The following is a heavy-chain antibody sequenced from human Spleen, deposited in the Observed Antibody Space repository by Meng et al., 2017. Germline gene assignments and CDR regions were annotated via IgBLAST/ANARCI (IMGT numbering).Heavy chain of an antibody. Sequence: QVQLGQSGAEGKTPGPSVKVSFKASGYTFTSYYIHWVRQAPGQGLEWMGIVNPSGGSTEYAQKFQGRVAMTRDTSTSTVYMGLSSLRSEDTAVYYCARGLSITAPVPSYYDYWGQGTLVTVSS. V-gene: IGHV1-46*03. CDR2: VNPSGGST. J-gene: IGHJ4*02. CDR1: GYTFTSYY. D-gene: IGHD6-6*01. CDR3: ARGLSITAPVPSYYDY.